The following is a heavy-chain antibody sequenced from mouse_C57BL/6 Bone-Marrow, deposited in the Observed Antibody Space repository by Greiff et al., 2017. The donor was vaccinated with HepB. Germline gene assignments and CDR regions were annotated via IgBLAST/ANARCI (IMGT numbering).Heavy chain of an antibody. CDR1: GYTFTSYW. D-gene: IGHD3-3*01. CDR2: IDPSDSYT. J-gene: IGHJ2*01. Sequence: VQLKEPGAELVKPGASVKLSCKASGYTFTSYWMQWVKQRPGQGLEWIGEIDPSDSYTNYNQKFKGKATLTVDTSSSTAYMQLSSLTSEDSAVYYCARRAYYFDYWGQGTTLTVSS. V-gene: IGHV1-50*01. CDR3: ARRAYYFDY.